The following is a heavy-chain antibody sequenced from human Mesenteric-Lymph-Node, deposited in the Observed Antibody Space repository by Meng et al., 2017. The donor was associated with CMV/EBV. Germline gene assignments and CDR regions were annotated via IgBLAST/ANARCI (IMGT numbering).Heavy chain of an antibody. V-gene: IGHV4-59*01. CDR2: TSYSGST. CDR3: ARTDSGSNWFDP. CDR1: GDSISSYY. Sequence: SETLSLTCTVSGDSISSYYWSWIRQPPGKGLEWIGFTSYSGSTNYNPSLKSRVTMSVDTSKNQFSLKVSSVTAADTAVYYCARTDSGSNWFDPWGQGTLVTVSS. J-gene: IGHJ5*02. D-gene: IGHD3-10*01.